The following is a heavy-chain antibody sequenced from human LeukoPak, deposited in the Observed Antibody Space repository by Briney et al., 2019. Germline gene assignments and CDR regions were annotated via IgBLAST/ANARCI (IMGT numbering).Heavy chain of an antibody. CDR2: IYYSGST. V-gene: IGHV4-59*01. Sequence: SETLSLTCTVSGGSISSYYWSWIRQPPGQGLEGIGYIYYSGSTNYNPSLESRVTISVDTSKNQFSLKLSSVTAADTAVYYCARNGWFGGYYFDHWGQGPLVTVSS. CDR1: GGSISSYY. D-gene: IGHD3-10*01. CDR3: ARNGWFGGYYFDH. J-gene: IGHJ4*02.